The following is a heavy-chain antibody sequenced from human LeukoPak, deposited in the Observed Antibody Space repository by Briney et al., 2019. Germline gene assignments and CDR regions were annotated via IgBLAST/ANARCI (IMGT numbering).Heavy chain of an antibody. D-gene: IGHD5-12*01. Sequence: PGRSLRLSCAASGFTFSSYGMHWVRQAPGKGLEWVAVIWYDGSNKYYADSVKGRFTISRDNSKNTLYLQMNSLRAEDTAVYYCAGGQGYSGYDYPLDYWGQGTLVTVSS. J-gene: IGHJ4*02. CDR1: GFTFSSYG. CDR3: AGGQGYSGYDYPLDY. V-gene: IGHV3-33*01. CDR2: IWYDGSNK.